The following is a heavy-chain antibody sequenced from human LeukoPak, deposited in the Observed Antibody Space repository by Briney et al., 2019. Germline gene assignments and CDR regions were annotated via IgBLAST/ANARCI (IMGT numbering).Heavy chain of an antibody. CDR1: GGSISSSSYY. V-gene: IGHV4-39*07. D-gene: IGHD7-27*01. CDR3: ARVGTDQPKPRYFDY. J-gene: IGHJ4*02. Sequence: SETLSLTCTVSGGSISSSSYYWGWIRQPPGKGLEWIGSIYYSGNTHYNPSLKSRVTISVDTSKNQFSLNLSSVTAADTAVYYCARVGTDQPKPRYFDYWGQGSLVTVSS. CDR2: IYYSGNT.